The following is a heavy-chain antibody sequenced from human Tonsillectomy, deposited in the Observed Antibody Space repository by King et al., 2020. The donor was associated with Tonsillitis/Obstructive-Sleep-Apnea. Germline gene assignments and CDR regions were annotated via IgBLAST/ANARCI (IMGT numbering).Heavy chain of an antibody. Sequence: LQLQESGPGLVKPSETLSLTCTVSSGSIGSYYWSWIRQPPGKGLEWIGYIYDSGSTNYNPSLKRRATISLDTSKEQFSLQLTSVTAADTAIYYCARLLYYDVPMPAVVYYFDYWGQGTLVTVSS. CDR3: ARLLYYDVPMPAVVYYFDY. CDR1: SGSIGSYY. CDR2: IYDSGST. J-gene: IGHJ4*02. D-gene: IGHD3-3*01. V-gene: IGHV4-59*08.